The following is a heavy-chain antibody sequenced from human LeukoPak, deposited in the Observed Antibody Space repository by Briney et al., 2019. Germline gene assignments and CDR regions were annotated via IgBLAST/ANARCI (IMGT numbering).Heavy chain of an antibody. CDR2: ISGTGDNT. J-gene: IGHJ4*02. D-gene: IGHD5-12*01. CDR1: GFTFSNYA. V-gene: IGHV3-23*01. CDR3: ARGYSGDDDFFY. Sequence: GGSLRLSSAASGFTFSNYAMRWVRQAPGKGLEWVSYISGTGDNTQYADSVKGRFTISRDNSKNTVSLQINNLRAEDTAVYYCARGYSGDDDFFYWGQGTLVTVSS.